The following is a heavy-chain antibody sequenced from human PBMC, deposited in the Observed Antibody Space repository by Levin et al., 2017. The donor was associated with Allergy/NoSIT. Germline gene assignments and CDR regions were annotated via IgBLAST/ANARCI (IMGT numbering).Heavy chain of an antibody. CDR3: ARDLYCSSLSCYAYYYFDL. J-gene: IGHJ2*01. V-gene: IGHV6-1*01. Sequence: SETLSLTCAISGDSVSSNSAAWNWIRQSPSRGLEWLGRTYYRSKWFNDYAISVKSRITINADTSKNQFSLQLNSVTPEDTALYYCARDLYCSSLSCYAYYYFDLWGRGTLVTVSS. CDR2: TYYRSKWFN. D-gene: IGHD2-2*01. CDR1: GDSVSSNSAA.